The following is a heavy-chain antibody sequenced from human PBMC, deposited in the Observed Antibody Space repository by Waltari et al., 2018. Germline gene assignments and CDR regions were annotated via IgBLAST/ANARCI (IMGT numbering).Heavy chain of an antibody. V-gene: IGHV3-7*01. CDR3: ARDVSPDCGAGCYLDAFDI. CDR1: AITVGGDW. D-gene: IGHD2-15*01. Sequence: EVQLVESGGGLVQPGGSLRLSCTAAAITVGGDWMTWVRQAPGKGLEWVANINQDGSKKNYVDSVKGRFTISRDNAMNSVHLQMDSLRAEDTALYYCARDVSPDCGAGCYLDAFDIWGQGTRVTVSS. J-gene: IGHJ3*02. CDR2: INQDGSKK.